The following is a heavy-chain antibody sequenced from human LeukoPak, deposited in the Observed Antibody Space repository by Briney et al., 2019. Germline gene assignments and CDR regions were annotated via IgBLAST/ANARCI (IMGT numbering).Heavy chain of an antibody. CDR3: TRGFPHYYDSRGIKFDY. Sequence: LGGSLRLSCEASGFSFPYGMSWVRQAPGKGLEWVSGITNSGENTYYADSVKGRFTISRDNSKNTVYLQMNSLRAEDTAVYYCTRGFPHYYDSRGIKFDYWSQGTLVTVSS. CDR1: GFSFPYG. J-gene: IGHJ4*02. V-gene: IGHV3-23*01. CDR2: ITNSGENT. D-gene: IGHD3-22*01.